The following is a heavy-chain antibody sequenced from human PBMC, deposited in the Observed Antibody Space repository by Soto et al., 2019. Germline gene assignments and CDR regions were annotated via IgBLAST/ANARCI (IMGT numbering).Heavy chain of an antibody. V-gene: IGHV3-21*01. Sequence: EVQVVESGGGLVKPGGSLRLSCAASGFSFSSYSLNWFRQAPGKGLEWVSSISGSSTDIYYTDLVKGRFTISRDNVKNSLYRQMNSMRDEDTAVYYGARESDTAKGFDIWGQGPMVTVSS. CDR1: GFSFSSYS. J-gene: IGHJ3*02. CDR2: ISGSSTDI. CDR3: ARESDTAKGFDI.